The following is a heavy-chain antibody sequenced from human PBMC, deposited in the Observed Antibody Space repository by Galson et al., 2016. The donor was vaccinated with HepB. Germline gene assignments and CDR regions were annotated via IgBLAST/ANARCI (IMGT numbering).Heavy chain of an antibody. CDR3: ARHGSKQPSFLDS. CDR2: ISYSGRT. V-gene: IGHV4-39*01. Sequence: SETLSLTCTVTGGSITSRSYLWGWIRQPPGKGLEWIGSISYSGRTYHNPSLDGRVSISRDTSKTQISLRLTSLTAADTAVYYCARHGSKQPSFLDSWGQGTLVTVSS. D-gene: IGHD6-13*01. J-gene: IGHJ4*02. CDR1: GGSITSRSYL.